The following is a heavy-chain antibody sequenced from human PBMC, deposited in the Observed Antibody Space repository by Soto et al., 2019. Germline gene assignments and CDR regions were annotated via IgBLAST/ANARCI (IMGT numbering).Heavy chain of an antibody. V-gene: IGHV4-39*01. CDR2: IYYSGST. Sequence: QLQLQESGPGLVKPSETLSLTCTVSGGSISSSSYYWGWIRQPPGKGLEWIGSIYYSGSTYYNPSLKSRVTISVDTSKNQFSLKLSSVTAADTAVYYCATTLYSGYDRGGPPNPGWGQGTLVTVSS. D-gene: IGHD5-12*01. J-gene: IGHJ4*02. CDR3: ATTLYSGYDRGGPPNPG. CDR1: GGSISSSSYY.